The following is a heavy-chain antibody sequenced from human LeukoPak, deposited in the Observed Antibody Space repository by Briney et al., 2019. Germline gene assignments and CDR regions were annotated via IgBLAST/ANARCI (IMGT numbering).Heavy chain of an antibody. J-gene: IGHJ6*02. D-gene: IGHD2-2*01. CDR2: ISSTSIYI. V-gene: IGHV3-21*04. Sequence: GGSLRLSCAASGFTFSNYNMNWVRQAPGKGLEWVSSISSTSIYIYYADSVKGRFTISRDNAKNSLYLQMNSLRAEDTAVYYCAKDKVVPAAIPGIAGTTGYYYYYGMDVWGQGTTVTVSS. CDR1: GFTFSNYN. CDR3: AKDKVVPAAIPGIAGTTGYYYYYGMDV.